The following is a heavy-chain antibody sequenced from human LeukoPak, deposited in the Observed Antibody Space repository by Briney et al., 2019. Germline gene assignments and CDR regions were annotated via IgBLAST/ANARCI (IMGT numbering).Heavy chain of an antibody. D-gene: IGHD6-6*01. CDR1: GFIFDNYV. V-gene: IGHV3-7*01. J-gene: IGHJ4*02. CDR3: ASQPSVADLDY. Sequence: GGSLRLSCAASGFIFDNYVLTWVRQTPEKGLEWVANIKPDGSEEYYVDSVKGRFTISRDNAKNSLYLQLNSLRAEDTAVYYCASQPSVADLDYWGQGTLVTVSS. CDR2: IKPDGSEE.